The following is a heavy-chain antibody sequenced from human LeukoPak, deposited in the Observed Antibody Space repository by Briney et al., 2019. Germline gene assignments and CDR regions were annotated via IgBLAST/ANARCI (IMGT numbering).Heavy chain of an antibody. Sequence: GGSLRLSCAASGFTFSSYSMNWVRQAPGKGLEWVSSISSSSSYIYYADSVKGRFTISRDNSKNTLYLQMNSLRAEDTAVYYCAKDEYSGSYYSSAFDIWGQGTMVTVSS. J-gene: IGHJ3*02. V-gene: IGHV3-21*01. CDR3: AKDEYSGSYYSSAFDI. CDR1: GFTFSSYS. CDR2: ISSSSSYI. D-gene: IGHD1-26*01.